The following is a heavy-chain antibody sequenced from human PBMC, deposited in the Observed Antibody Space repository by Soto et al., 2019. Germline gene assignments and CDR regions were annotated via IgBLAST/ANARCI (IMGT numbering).Heavy chain of an antibody. Sequence: PGGSLRLSCAASGFTFSIYAMSWVRQAPGKGLEWVSAISGSGGSTYYADSVKGRFTISRDNSKNTLYLQMNSLRAEDTAVYYCAKDFSVWSPANIFDYWGQGTLVTVSS. V-gene: IGHV3-23*01. CDR2: ISGSGGST. J-gene: IGHJ4*02. CDR3: AKDFSVWSPANIFDY. D-gene: IGHD3-16*01. CDR1: GFTFSIYA.